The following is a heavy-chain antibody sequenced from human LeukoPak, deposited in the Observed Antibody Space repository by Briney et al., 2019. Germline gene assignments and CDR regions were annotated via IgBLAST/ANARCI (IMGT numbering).Heavy chain of an antibody. D-gene: IGHD2-15*01. V-gene: IGHV4-59*02. Sequence: SETLSLTCSVSGDSVSSDYWNWIRQPPGKGLEWIGYVFYTGRTNYNPSFKSRVTMSVDPSKSQFSLKLTSVTAADTAVYFCARGVVVVADAPEWFDPWGQGTLVIVSP. CDR2: VFYTGRT. J-gene: IGHJ5*02. CDR1: GDSVSSDY. CDR3: ARGVVVVADAPEWFDP.